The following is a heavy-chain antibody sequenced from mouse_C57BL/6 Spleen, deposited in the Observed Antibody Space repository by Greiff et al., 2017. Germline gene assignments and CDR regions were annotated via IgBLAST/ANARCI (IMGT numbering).Heavy chain of an antibody. V-gene: IGHV5-17*01. CDR3: ARPYDGYFFWFAY. D-gene: IGHD2-3*01. CDR2: ISSGSSTI. Sequence: EVQRVESGGGLVKPGGSLKLSCAASGFTFSDYGMHWVRQAPEKGLEWVAYISSGSSTISYADTVKGRFTISRDNAKNTLFLHMTSLRSEDTAMYYCARPYDGYFFWFAYGGQGTLVTVSA. J-gene: IGHJ3*01. CDR1: GFTFSDYG.